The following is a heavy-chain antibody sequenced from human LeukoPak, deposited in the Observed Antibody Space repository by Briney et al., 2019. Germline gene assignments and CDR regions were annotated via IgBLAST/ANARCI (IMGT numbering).Heavy chain of an antibody. J-gene: IGHJ6*02. Sequence: PSETLSLTCTVSGGSINNYFWSWIQQSPGKGLEWIGYIYYGGITKYNPSLESRVTISQDTSKNQVSLNLYSVTAADPAVYYCARSGSSLIYYYYYYGMDVWGQGTTVTVSS. D-gene: IGHD1-26*01. CDR3: ARSGSSLIYYYYYYGMDV. CDR2: IYYGGIT. CDR1: GGSINNYF. V-gene: IGHV4-59*01.